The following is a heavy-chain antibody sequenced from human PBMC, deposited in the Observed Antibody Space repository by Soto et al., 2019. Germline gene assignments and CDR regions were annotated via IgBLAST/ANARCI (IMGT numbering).Heavy chain of an antibody. CDR1: GYTFTSYS. CDR2: INAGNGNT. CDR3: AGEQYYYDSSGYYFRWFDP. J-gene: IGHJ5*02. Sequence: ASVKVSCNASGYTFTSYSMHWVRQAPGQRLEWMGWINAGNGNTKYSQKFQGRVTITRDTSASTAYMELSSLRSEDTAVYYCAGEQYYYDSSGYYFRWFDPWGQGTLVTVSS. D-gene: IGHD3-22*01. V-gene: IGHV1-3*01.